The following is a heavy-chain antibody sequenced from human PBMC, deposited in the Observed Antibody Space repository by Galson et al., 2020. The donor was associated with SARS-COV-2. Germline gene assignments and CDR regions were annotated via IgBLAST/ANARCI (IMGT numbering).Heavy chain of an antibody. CDR3: AKDRSGWYMGGFGDY. CDR1: GFTFSSYA. Sequence: TGGSMRLSCAASGFTFSSYAMSWVRQAPGKGLEWVSAISGSGGSTYYADSVKGRFTISRDNSKNTLYLQMNSLRAEDTAVYYCAKDRSGWYMGGFGDYWGQGTLVTVSS. V-gene: IGHV3-23*01. CDR2: ISGSGGST. J-gene: IGHJ4*02. D-gene: IGHD6-19*01.